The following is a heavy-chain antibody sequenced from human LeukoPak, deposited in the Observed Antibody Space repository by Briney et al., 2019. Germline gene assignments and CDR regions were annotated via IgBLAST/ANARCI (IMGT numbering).Heavy chain of an antibody. J-gene: IGHJ5*02. CDR1: GNTLSEFS. CDR3: ARWHWNGNWFDP. D-gene: IGHD1-1*01. CDR2: FDPEVGET. Sequence: ASVKVSCKVTGNTLSEFSTHWVRQSPGKGLEWMGGFDPEVGETVYAQKFQGQVTMTEDTSTETAYMELSSLRSEDTAVYYCARWHWNGNWFDPWGQGTLVTVSS. V-gene: IGHV1-24*01.